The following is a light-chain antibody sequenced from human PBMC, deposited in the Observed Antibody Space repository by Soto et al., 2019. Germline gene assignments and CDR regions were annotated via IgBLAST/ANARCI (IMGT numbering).Light chain of an antibody. CDR3: SSYTSSSTLSV. J-gene: IGLJ1*01. V-gene: IGLV2-14*01. CDR1: SSDVGAYGS. Sequence: QSALTQPAAVSGSPGQSITISCTGTSSDVGAYGSVSWHQQHPGKAPKLMIYEVSNRPSGVSNRFSGSKSGNTASLTISGLQAEDEADYYCSSYTSSSTLSVFGTGTKLTVL. CDR2: EVS.